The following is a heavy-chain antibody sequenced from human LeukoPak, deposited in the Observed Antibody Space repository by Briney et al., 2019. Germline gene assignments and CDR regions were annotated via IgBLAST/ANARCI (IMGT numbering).Heavy chain of an antibody. CDR1: GFTFDDYA. D-gene: IGHD1-26*01. J-gene: IGHJ3*02. CDR3: AKGSGSHAGAFDI. CDR2: ISWNSGSI. V-gene: IGHV3-9*01. Sequence: PGRSLRLSCAASGFTFDDYAMHWVRQAPGKGLEWVSGISWNSGSIGYADSVKGRFTISRDNAKNSLYLQMNSLRAEDTALYYCAKGSGSHAGAFDIWGQGTMVTVSS.